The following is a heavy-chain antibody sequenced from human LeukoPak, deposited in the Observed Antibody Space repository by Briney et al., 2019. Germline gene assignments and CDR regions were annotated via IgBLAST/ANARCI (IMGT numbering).Heavy chain of an antibody. CDR2: IYNSGST. Sequence: SETLSLTCTVSGASISSYYWSWIRQPPGKGLEWIGYIYNSGSTNYNPSLTSRVTISVDTSRNQFSLKLSSVTAADTAVYYCARYYYDSGSYPFDSWGQGTLVTVSS. CDR1: GASISSYY. J-gene: IGHJ4*02. V-gene: IGHV4-59*08. D-gene: IGHD3-10*01. CDR3: ARYYYDSGSYPFDS.